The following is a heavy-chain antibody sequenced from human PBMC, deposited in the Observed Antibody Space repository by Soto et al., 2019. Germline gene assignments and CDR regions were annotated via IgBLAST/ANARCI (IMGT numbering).Heavy chain of an antibody. CDR1: GFTLDDYA. CDR2: ISWNSGNL. J-gene: IGHJ4*02. Sequence: EVQLVESGGGLVQPARSLRLSCAASGFTLDDYARHWVRQGPGKGLEWVSSISWNSGNLGYADSVKGRFTISRDNAKNSLYLQMNSLRGEDTALYYCAKGASTTVFAFNDYWGQGTLVTVSS. CDR3: AKGASTTVFAFNDY. V-gene: IGHV3-9*01. D-gene: IGHD4-17*01.